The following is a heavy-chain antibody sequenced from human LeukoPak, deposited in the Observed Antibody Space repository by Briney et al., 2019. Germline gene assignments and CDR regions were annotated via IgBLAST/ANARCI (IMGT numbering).Heavy chain of an antibody. J-gene: IGHJ4*02. V-gene: IGHV1-18*01. CDR3: ARSGVGYYYDSSGYYPLDY. CDR1: GYTFTNYG. Sequence: GASVKVSCKASGYTFTNYGISWVRQAPGQGLEWMGWISAYSGHTNYAQKLQGRVTMTTDTSTTTAYMELRSLRSDDTAVYYCARSGVGYYYDSSGYYPLDYWGQGTLVTVSS. D-gene: IGHD3-22*01. CDR2: ISAYSGHT.